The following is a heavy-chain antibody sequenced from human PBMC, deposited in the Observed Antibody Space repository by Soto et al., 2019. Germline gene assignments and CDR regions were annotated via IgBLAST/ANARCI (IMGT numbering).Heavy chain of an antibody. CDR2: ISAYNGNT. CDR3: ARARAGSGWYNWFDP. J-gene: IGHJ5*02. D-gene: IGHD6-19*01. V-gene: IGHV1-18*01. Sequence: GASVKVSCKASGYTFTSYGISWVRQAPGQGLEWMGWISAYNGNTNYAQKLQGRVTMTTDTSTSTAYMELRSLRSDDTAVYYCARARAGSGWYNWFDPWGQGTLVTVSS. CDR1: GYTFTSYG.